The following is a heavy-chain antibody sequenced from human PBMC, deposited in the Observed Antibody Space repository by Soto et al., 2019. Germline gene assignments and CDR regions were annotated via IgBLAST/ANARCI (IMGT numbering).Heavy chain of an antibody. CDR1: GYTFTGYY. CDR2: INPNSGGT. Sequence: ASGKVSCKASGYTFTGYYMHWVRQAPGQGLEWMGWINPNSGGTNYAQKFQGWVTMTRDTSISTAYMELSRLRSDDTAVYYCARDPNYYGSGSYYSYYYYGMDVWGQGTTVTVS. CDR3: ARDPNYYGSGSYYSYYYYGMDV. J-gene: IGHJ6*02. D-gene: IGHD3-10*01. V-gene: IGHV1-2*04.